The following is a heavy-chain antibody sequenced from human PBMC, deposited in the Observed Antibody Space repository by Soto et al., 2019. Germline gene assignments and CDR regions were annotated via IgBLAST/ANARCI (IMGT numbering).Heavy chain of an antibody. CDR3: ARDRCSSTSCYAGEVFWFDP. D-gene: IGHD2-2*01. Sequence: GASVKVSCKASGYTFTSYGISWVRQAPGQGLGWMGWISAYNGNTNYAQKLQGRVTMTTDTSTGTAYMELRSLRSDDTAVYYCARDRCSSTSCYAGEVFWFDPWGQGTLVTVSS. V-gene: IGHV1-18*01. CDR2: ISAYNGNT. J-gene: IGHJ5*02. CDR1: GYTFTSYG.